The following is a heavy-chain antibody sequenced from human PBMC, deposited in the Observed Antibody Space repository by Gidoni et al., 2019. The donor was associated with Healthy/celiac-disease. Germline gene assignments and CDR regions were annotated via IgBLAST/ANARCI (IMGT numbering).Heavy chain of an antibody. V-gene: IGHV3-30*03. CDR1: GCTFSSYG. CDR3: AFAFDYVDAFDI. CDR2: ISYDGSNK. D-gene: IGHD4-17*01. J-gene: IGHJ3*02. Sequence: QVQLVESGGGVVQPGRSLRLSCAASGCTFSSYGMHWVRQAPGKELEWVAVISYDGSNKYYADSVKGRFTISRDNSKNTLYLQMNSLRAEDTAVYYCAFAFDYVDAFDIWGQGTMVTVSS.